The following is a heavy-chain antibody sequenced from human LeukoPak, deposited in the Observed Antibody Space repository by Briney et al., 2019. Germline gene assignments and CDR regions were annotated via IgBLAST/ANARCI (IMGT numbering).Heavy chain of an antibody. CDR3: TNHISVHYTRTSCSDY. D-gene: IGHD2-2*01. V-gene: IGHV3-30*02. Sequence: GGSLRLSCAASGFTFRNYGMHWVRQAPGKGLEWVAFIEFDGSTIYSADSVKGRFTISRDNSKSTLYLQMNSLRPEDTALYYCTNHISVHYTRTSCSDYWGQGALITVSS. CDR1: GFTFRNYG. CDR2: IEFDGSTI. J-gene: IGHJ4*02.